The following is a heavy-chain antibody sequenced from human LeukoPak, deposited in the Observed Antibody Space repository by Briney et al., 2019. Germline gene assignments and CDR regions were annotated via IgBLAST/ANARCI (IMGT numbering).Heavy chain of an antibody. CDR1: GGSISSYY. CDR2: IYTSGST. J-gene: IGHJ6*03. Sequence: SETLSLTCTVSGGSISSYYWSWIRQPAGKGLGWIGRIYTSGSTNYNPSLKSRVTMSVDTSKNQFSLKLSSVTAADTAVYYCARVNLGYSSSWTYYYMDVWGKGTTVTVSS. V-gene: IGHV4-4*07. D-gene: IGHD6-13*01. CDR3: ARVNLGYSSSWTYYYMDV.